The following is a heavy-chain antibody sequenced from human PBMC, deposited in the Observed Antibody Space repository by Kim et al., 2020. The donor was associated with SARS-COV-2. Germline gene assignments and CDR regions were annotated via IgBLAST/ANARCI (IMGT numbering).Heavy chain of an antibody. D-gene: IGHD3-10*01. V-gene: IGHV3-73*01. J-gene: IGHJ6*03. Sequence: YAASVKGRFTISRDDSKNTAYLQMNSLKTEDTAVYYCTRLEGGVRRYMDVWGQGTTVTVSS. CDR3: TRLEGGVRRYMDV.